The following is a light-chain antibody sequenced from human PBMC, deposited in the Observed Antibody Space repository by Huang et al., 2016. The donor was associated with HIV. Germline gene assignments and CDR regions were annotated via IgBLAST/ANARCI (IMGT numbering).Light chain of an antibody. J-gene: IGKJ3*01. CDR1: QDVNTY. V-gene: IGKV1-9*01. Sequence: TQLTQFPPSLSASIEDRVTISCRAIQDVNTYLAWYQQRHGKASKLLIYDASTLQTGAPTRFSCFGSGTAFSLTISGLQAEDFANLYCQQLDNYPLTFGPGTTVDV. CDR3: QQLDNYPLT. CDR2: DAS.